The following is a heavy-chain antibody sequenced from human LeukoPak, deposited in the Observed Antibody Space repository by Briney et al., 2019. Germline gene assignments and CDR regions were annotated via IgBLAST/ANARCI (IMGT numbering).Heavy chain of an antibody. V-gene: IGHV4-31*03. CDR1: GGSISSGGYY. D-gene: IGHD3-16*01. J-gene: IGHJ4*02. CDR3: ARLGQGDYFDY. CDR2: IYYSGST. Sequence: PSETLSLTCTVSGGSISSGGYYWSWIRQHPGKGLEWIGYIYYSGSTYYNPSLKSRVTISVDTSKNQFSLKLSSVTAADTAVYYCARLGQGDYFDYWGQGTLVTVSS.